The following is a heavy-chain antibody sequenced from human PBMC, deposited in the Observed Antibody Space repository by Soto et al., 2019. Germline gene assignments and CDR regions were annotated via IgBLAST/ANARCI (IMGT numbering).Heavy chain of an antibody. Sequence: PSETLSLTCTVSGDSITTYYWSWIRQPAGKGLEWIGRIDTSGKTNYNPSLKSRVTMSVDTSKKQFSLKLTSVTAADTAVYYCARYSNNWFQTEGMDVWGQGTTVT. D-gene: IGHD6-13*01. V-gene: IGHV4-4*07. CDR3: ARYSNNWFQTEGMDV. CDR1: GDSITTYY. J-gene: IGHJ6*02. CDR2: IDTSGKT.